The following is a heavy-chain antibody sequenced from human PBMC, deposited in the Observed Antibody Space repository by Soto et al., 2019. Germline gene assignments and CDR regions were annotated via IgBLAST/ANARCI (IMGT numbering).Heavy chain of an antibody. CDR3: AREEGYGSGGYLFCYYYGMDV. Sequence: QVQLVQSGAEVKKPGASVKVSCKASGYTFTSYGISWVRQAPGQGLEWMGWISAYNGNKNYAQKSNGRVCVPTYTSTNSAYLEVMSLRYDDTAVYYCAREEGYGSGGYLFCYYYGMDVWGQGTKVTVSS. V-gene: IGHV1-18*01. J-gene: IGHJ6*02. CDR2: ISAYNGNK. CDR1: GYTFTSYG. D-gene: IGHD3-10*01.